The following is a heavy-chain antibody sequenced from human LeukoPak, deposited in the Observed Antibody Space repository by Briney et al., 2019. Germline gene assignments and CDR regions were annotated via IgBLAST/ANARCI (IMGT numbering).Heavy chain of an antibody. CDR1: GGSISSGSYY. J-gene: IGHJ4*02. V-gene: IGHV4-61*02. Sequence: SETLSLTCTVSGGSISSGSYYWSWIRQPAGKGLEWIGRIYTSGSTNYNPSLKSRVTISVDTSKNQFSLKLSSVTAADTAVYYCAREWGTYYYDSSGYSQLYYFDYWGQGTLVTVSS. CDR2: IYTSGST. CDR3: AREWGTYYYDSSGYSQLYYFDY. D-gene: IGHD3-22*01.